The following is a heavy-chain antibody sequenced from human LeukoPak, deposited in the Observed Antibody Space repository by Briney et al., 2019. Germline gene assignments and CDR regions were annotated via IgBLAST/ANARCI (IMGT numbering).Heavy chain of an antibody. Sequence: TLSLTCTVSGGSISSYYWSWIRQPAGKGLEGIGRIYTSGSTNYNPSLKSRVTMSVDMSKNQFSLKLSSVTAADTAVYYCARDRYYYDSSGKLFFDYWGQGTLVTVSS. CDR1: GGSISSYY. CDR3: ARDRYYYDSSGKLFFDY. J-gene: IGHJ4*02. D-gene: IGHD3-22*01. V-gene: IGHV4-4*07. CDR2: IYTSGST.